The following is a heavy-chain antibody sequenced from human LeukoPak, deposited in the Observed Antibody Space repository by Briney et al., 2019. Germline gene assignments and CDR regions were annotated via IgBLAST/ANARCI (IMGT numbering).Heavy chain of an antibody. J-gene: IGHJ4*02. D-gene: IGHD2-15*01. V-gene: IGHV4-59*01. Sequence: SETLSLTCTVSGGSISSYFWSWIRQPPGKGLEWIGYIYYSGNTNYNPSLKSRVTISVDTSKNQFSLKLTSVTAADTAIYYCARAARYCSGGSCWDYWGQGTLVTVSS. CDR1: GGSISSYF. CDR2: IYYSGNT. CDR3: ARAARYCSGGSCWDY.